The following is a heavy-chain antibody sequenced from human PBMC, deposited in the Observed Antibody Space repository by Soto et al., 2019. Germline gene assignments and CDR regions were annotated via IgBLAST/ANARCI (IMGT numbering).Heavy chain of an antibody. Sequence: ASVKVSCKASGYTFTSYDINWVRQATGQGLEWMGWMNPNSGNTGYAQKFQGRVTMTRNTSISTAYMELSSLRSEDTAVYYCARGPKRYDYVGGSYRPRPYFDYWGQGTLVTVSS. CDR3: ARGPKRYDYVGGSYRPRPYFDY. J-gene: IGHJ4*02. V-gene: IGHV1-8*01. CDR2: MNPNSGNT. CDR1: GYTFTSYD. D-gene: IGHD3-16*02.